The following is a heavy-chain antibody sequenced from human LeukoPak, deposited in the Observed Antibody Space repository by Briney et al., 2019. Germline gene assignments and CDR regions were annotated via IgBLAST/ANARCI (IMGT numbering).Heavy chain of an antibody. CDR3: ARQRGSGCLDY. Sequence: GGSLRLSCAASRFTLSNYWMSWVRQAPGKGLEWVANIKQDGSGTYYVDSVKGRFTISRDNAKNSLSLQMNSLRAVDTAVYYCARQRGSGCLDYWGQGTLVTVSS. J-gene: IGHJ4*02. CDR2: IKQDGSGT. V-gene: IGHV3-7*01. D-gene: IGHD6-19*01. CDR1: RFTLSNYW.